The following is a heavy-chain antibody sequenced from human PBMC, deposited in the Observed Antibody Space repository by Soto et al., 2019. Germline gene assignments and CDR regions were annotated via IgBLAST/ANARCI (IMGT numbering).Heavy chain of an antibody. CDR1: GFTFSSYA. V-gene: IGHV3-23*01. J-gene: IGHJ6*02. CDR2: ISGSGGST. CDR3: ATLVPAAILSYYGMDV. D-gene: IGHD2-2*01. Sequence: GGFLRLSCAASGFTFSSYAMSWVRQAPGKGLEWVSAISGSGGSTYYADSVKGRFTISRDNSKNTLYLQMNSLRAEDMAVYYCATLVPAAILSYYGMDVWGQGTTVTVSS.